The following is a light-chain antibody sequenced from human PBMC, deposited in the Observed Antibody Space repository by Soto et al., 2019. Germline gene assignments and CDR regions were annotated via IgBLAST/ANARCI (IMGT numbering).Light chain of an antibody. J-gene: IGKJ4*01. CDR3: QQRSNWPLT. V-gene: IGKV3-11*01. Sequence: ESVLRQSPATLSLSPGERATLSCKASQSMGSVLAWYQQKPGQAPRVLICDASNRATGIPARFSGSGSGTDFTLTISSLEPEDFAVYHCQQRSNWPLTFGGGTKVEIK. CDR2: DAS. CDR1: QSMGSV.